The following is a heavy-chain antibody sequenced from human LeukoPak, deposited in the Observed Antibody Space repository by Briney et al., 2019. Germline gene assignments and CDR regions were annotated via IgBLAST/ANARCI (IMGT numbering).Heavy chain of an antibody. CDR3: TREKEGHNFGLDYYYYYLDV. Sequence: PGGSLRLSCAASGFTFSSYEMNWVRQAPGKGLEWVSYISSSGSTIYYADSVKGRFTISRDNSKNTAYLQMNSLQTEDTALYYCTREKEGHNFGLDYYYYYLDVWGKGTTVTVAS. CDR2: ISSSGSTI. D-gene: IGHD5-18*01. J-gene: IGHJ6*03. CDR1: GFTFSSYE. V-gene: IGHV3-48*03.